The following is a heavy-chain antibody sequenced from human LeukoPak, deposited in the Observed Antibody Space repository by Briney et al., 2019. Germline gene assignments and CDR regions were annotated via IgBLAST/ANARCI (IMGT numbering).Heavy chain of an antibody. CDR1: GGSFSGYY. CDR2: INHSGST. J-gene: IGHJ5*02. D-gene: IGHD6-6*01. V-gene: IGHV4-34*01. CDR3: ARGLYSSSSSSRFDP. Sequence: NTSETLSLTCAVYGGSFSGYYWSWIRQPPGKGLEWIGEINHSGSTNYNPSLKSRVTISVDTSKNQFSLKLSSVTAADTAVYYCARGLYSSSSSSRFDPWGQGTLVTVSS.